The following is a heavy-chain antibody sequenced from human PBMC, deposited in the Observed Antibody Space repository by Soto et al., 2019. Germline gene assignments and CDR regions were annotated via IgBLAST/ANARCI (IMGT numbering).Heavy chain of an antibody. CDR1: GYTFTSYY. J-gene: IGHJ5*02. Sequence: GXXVKVSCKASGYTFTSYYMHWVRQAPGQGLEWMGIINPSGGSTSYAQKFQGRVTMTRDTSTSTVYMELSSLRSEDTAVYYCALNRQAWFDPWGQGTLVTVSS. V-gene: IGHV1-46*03. CDR2: INPSGGST. CDR3: ALNRQAWFDP.